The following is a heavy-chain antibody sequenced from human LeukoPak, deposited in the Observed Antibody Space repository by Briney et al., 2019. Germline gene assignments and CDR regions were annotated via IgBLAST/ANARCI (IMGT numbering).Heavy chain of an antibody. CDR2: ISAYNGNT. V-gene: IGHV1-18*01. D-gene: IGHD1-26*01. CDR3: ARVGIMFSGSYLNAFDI. Sequence: GASVKVSCKASGYTFTSYGISWLRQAPGQGLEWMGWISAYNGNTNYSQKLQGRVTMTTDTSTSTAYMELRSLRSDDTAVYYCARVGIMFSGSYLNAFDIWGQGTMVTVSS. CDR1: GYTFTSYG. J-gene: IGHJ3*02.